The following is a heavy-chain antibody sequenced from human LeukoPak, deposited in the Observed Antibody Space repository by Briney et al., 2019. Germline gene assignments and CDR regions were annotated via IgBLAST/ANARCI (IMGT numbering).Heavy chain of an antibody. J-gene: IGHJ4*02. CDR2: IFQSGSA. CDR3: ARNPRNGHTFDY. D-gene: IGHD5-24*01. Sequence: PSETLSLTCAVSGGSISSVTWWSWVRQPPGKGLAWVGEIFQSGSANYNPSLKSGVTISVDKSKNQFSLNLSSVTAADTAVYYCARNPRNGHTFDYWGQGTLVTVSS. V-gene: IGHV4-4*02. CDR1: GGSISSVTW.